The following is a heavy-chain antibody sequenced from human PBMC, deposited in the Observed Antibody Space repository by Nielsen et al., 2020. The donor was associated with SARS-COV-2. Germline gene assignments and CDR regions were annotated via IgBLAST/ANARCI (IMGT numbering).Heavy chain of an antibody. D-gene: IGHD4-23*01. J-gene: IGHJ4*02. CDR2: IRSYANGYAT. Sequence: GGSLTLSCAASGFTFSGSAMHWVRQASGKGREWVGRIRSYANGYATAYAASVKGRFTISRDDSKNTAYLQMNSLKTEDTAVYYCSSPTVAYWGQGTLVTVSS. V-gene: IGHV3-73*01. CDR1: GFTFSGSA. CDR3: SSPTVAY.